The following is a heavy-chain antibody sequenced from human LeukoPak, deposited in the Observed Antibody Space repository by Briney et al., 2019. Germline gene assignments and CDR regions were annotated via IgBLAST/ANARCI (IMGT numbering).Heavy chain of an antibody. V-gene: IGHV3-30*18. CDR3: AKDRVYYFDSSGYSCDY. D-gene: IGHD3-22*01. J-gene: IGHJ4*02. CDR1: GFTFSSYG. CDR2: ISYDGSNK. Sequence: GGSLRLSCAASGFTFSSYGMHWVRQAPGKGLEWVAVISYDGSNKYYADSVKGRFTISRDNSKNTLYLQMHSLRAEDTAVYYCAKDRVYYFDSSGYSCDYWGQGSLVTVSS.